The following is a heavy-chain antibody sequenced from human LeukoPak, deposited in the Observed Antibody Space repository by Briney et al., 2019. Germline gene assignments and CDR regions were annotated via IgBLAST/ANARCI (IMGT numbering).Heavy chain of an antibody. V-gene: IGHV3-23*01. CDR3: ARGGDIVVVVAAHY. Sequence: GGSLRLSCAASGFTFSSYAMSWVRQAPGKGLEWVSAISGSGGSTYYADSVKGRFTISRDNSKNTLYLQMNSLRAEDTAVYYCARGGDIVVVVAAHYWGQGTLVTVSS. J-gene: IGHJ4*02. CDR2: ISGSGGST. D-gene: IGHD2-15*01. CDR1: GFTFSSYA.